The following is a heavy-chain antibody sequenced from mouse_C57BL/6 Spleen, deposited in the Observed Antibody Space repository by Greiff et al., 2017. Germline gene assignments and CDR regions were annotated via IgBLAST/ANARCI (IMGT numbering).Heavy chain of an antibody. V-gene: IGHV1-50*01. D-gene: IGHD1-1*01. Sequence: QVQLQQPGAELVKPGASVKLSCKASGYTFTSYWMQWVKQRPGQGLEWIGEIDPSDSYTNYNQKFKGKATLTVDTSSSTAYMQLSSLTSEDSAVYYCAPYYGSGLGYWGQGTLVTVSA. CDR1: GYTFTSYW. CDR2: IDPSDSYT. J-gene: IGHJ3*01. CDR3: APYYGSGLGY.